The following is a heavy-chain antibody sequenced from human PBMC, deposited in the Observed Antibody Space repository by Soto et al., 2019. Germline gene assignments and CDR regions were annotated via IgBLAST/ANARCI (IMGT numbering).Heavy chain of an antibody. D-gene: IGHD6-6*01. CDR2: IYHSGNT. CDR1: GGSISSYY. CDR3: ASSSPFHY. J-gene: IGHJ4*02. Sequence: SETLSLTCTVSGGSISSYYWSWIRQPPGRGPEWIGSIYHSGNTYYKTSLKSRVSISIDTSRNQFSLKLTSVTAADTGVYYCASSSPFHYWGPGILVTVSS. V-gene: IGHV4-39*01.